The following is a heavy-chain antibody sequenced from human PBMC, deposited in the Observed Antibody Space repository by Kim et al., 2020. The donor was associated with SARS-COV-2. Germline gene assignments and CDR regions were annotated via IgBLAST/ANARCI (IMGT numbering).Heavy chain of an antibody. D-gene: IGHD6-13*01. CDR3: ARDWQQLVEGPNWFDP. J-gene: IGHJ5*02. Sequence: ASVKVSCKASGYTFTSYGISWVRQAPGQGLEWMGWISAYNGNTNYAQKLQGRVTMTTDTSTSTAYMELRSLRSDDTAVYYCARDWQQLVEGPNWFDPWGQGTLVTVSS. V-gene: IGHV1-18*04. CDR2: ISAYNGNT. CDR1: GYTFTSYG.